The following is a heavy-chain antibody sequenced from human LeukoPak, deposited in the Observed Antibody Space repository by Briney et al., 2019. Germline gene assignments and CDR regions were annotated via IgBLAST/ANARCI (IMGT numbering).Heavy chain of an antibody. Sequence: SVKVSCKASGGTFSSYAISWVRQAPGQGLEWMGRIIPILGIANYAQKFQGRVTMTRNTSISTAYMELSSLRSEDTAVYYCARVAILYGSGNPWDYWGQGTLVTVSS. CDR2: IIPILGIA. D-gene: IGHD3-10*01. J-gene: IGHJ4*02. V-gene: IGHV1-69*04. CDR3: ARVAILYGSGNPWDY. CDR1: GGTFSSYA.